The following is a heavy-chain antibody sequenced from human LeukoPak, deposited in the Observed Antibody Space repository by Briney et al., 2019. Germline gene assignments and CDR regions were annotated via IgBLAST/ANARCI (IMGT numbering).Heavy chain of an antibody. CDR2: IYYSGST. D-gene: IGHD6-25*01. Sequence: SETLSLTCTVSGGSISSSSYYWGWIRQPPGKGLEWIGSIYYSGSTYYNPSLRSRVTISVDTSKNQFSLKLSSVTAADTAVYYCARLNFSGSRLGDFDYWGQGTLVTVSS. J-gene: IGHJ4*01. V-gene: IGHV4-39*01. CDR1: GGSISSSSYY. CDR3: ARLNFSGSRLGDFDY.